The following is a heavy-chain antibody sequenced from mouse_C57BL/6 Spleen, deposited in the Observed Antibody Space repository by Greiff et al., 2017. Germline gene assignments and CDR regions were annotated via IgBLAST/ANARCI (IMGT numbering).Heavy chain of an antibody. V-gene: IGHV1-39*01. CDR2: INPNYGTT. D-gene: IGHD1-1*01. J-gene: IGHJ4*01. Sequence: LVEPGASVKISCKASGYSFTDYNMNWVKQSNGKSLEWIGVINPNYGTTSYNQKFKGKATLTVDQSSSTAYMQLNSLTSEDSAVYYCARELYYGSSYGAMDYWGQGTSVTVSS. CDR1: GYSFTDYN. CDR3: ARELYYGSSYGAMDY.